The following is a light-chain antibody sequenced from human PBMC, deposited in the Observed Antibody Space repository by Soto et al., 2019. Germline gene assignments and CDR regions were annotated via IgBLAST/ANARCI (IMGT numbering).Light chain of an antibody. Sequence: QSVVTQPPSASGTPGQRVTISCSGSSSNIGRNTVNWYQQLPGTAPKLLIYSNDQRPSGVPDRFSGSKSGTSASLAISGLRSEDEADYFCSTWDHSLNGLVFGGGTKVTVL. V-gene: IGLV1-44*01. J-gene: IGLJ2*01. CDR3: STWDHSLNGLV. CDR1: SSNIGRNT. CDR2: SND.